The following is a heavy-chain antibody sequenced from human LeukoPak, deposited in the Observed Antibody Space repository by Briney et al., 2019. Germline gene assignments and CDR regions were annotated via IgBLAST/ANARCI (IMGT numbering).Heavy chain of an antibody. CDR2: IYYSGSI. D-gene: IGHD3-10*01. V-gene: IGHV4-59*01. J-gene: IGHJ2*01. Sequence: SETLSLTCTVSGGSISSYYWSWIRQPPGKGLEWIGYIYYSGSINYNPSLKSRVIISVDKSKNQFSLKLTSVTAADTAVYYCARGVRGPRRFDLWGRGTLVTVSS. CDR1: GGSISSYY. CDR3: ARGVRGPRRFDL.